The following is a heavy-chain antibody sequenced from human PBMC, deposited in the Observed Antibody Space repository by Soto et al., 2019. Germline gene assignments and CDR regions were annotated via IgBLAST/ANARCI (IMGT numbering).Heavy chain of an antibody. CDR2: VSGSGESA. D-gene: IGHD3-22*01. V-gene: IGHV3-23*01. J-gene: IGHJ4*02. CDR1: GFTFYYYA. Sequence: GGSLRLSCAASGFTFYYYAMNWVRQAPGKALEWVSSVSGSGESAYYADSVKGRFAISRDNSKNTLYLQMNSLRAEDTAFYFCAKAGYPPNFDNSGYPRTIYSWGQGTLVTVSS. CDR3: AKAGYPPNFDNSGYPRTIYS.